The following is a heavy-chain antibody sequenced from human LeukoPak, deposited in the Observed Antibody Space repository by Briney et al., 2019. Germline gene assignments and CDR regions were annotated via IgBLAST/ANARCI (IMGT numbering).Heavy chain of an antibody. J-gene: IGHJ4*02. D-gene: IGHD7-27*01. CDR3: ARDSNWGSDY. V-gene: IGHV4-38-2*02. Sequence: SETLSLTCTVSGYSISSGYYWGWIRQPPGKGLEWIGSIYYSGSTYYNPSLKSRVTISVDTSKNQFSQKLSSVTAADTAVYYCARDSNWGSDYWGQGTLVTVSS. CDR1: GYSISSGYY. CDR2: IYYSGST.